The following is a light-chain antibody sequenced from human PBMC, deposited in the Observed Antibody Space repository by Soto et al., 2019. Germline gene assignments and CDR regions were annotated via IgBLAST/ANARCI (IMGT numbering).Light chain of an antibody. J-gene: IGLJ1*01. V-gene: IGLV2-14*01. Sequence: QSALTQPASVSGSPGQSITISCTGSGSDIGAYNYVSWYQQYPGKAPKLLIHGVTRRPSGVSSRFSASKSAYTASLTISGLQAEDEANYYCSSFTTSYFDVFGPGTKVTVL. CDR3: SSFTTSYFDV. CDR1: GSDIGAYNY. CDR2: GVT.